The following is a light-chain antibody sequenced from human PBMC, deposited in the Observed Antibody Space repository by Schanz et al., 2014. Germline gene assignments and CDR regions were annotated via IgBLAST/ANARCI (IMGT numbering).Light chain of an antibody. V-gene: IGLV2-23*01. CDR1: GNDIGMYNL. J-gene: IGLJ1*01. CDR3: CSYAGSSTYV. CDR2: EGS. Sequence: QSALTQPASVSGSPGQSITISCSGTGNDIGMYNLVSWYQQHPGKAPKLIIYEGSARASGLFNRFSGSRSGITASLTISGLQADDEADYYCCSYAGSSTYVFGTGTKLTVL.